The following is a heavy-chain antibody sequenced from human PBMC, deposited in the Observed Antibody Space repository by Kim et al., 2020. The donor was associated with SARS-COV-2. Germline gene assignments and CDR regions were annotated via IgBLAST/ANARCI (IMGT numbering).Heavy chain of an antibody. D-gene: IGHD3-10*01. CDR3: ARARISYGMDV. CDR2: ISSSSSYT. Sequence: GGSLRLSCAASGFTFSDYYMSWIRQAPGKGLEWVSYISSSSSYTNYADSVKGRFTISRDNAKNSLYLQMNSLRAEDTAVYYCARARISYGMDVWGQGTTVTVSS. J-gene: IGHJ6*02. CDR1: GFTFSDYY. V-gene: IGHV3-11*06.